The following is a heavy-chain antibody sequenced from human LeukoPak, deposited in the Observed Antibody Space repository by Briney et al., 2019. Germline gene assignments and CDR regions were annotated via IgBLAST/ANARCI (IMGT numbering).Heavy chain of an antibody. Sequence: SGTLSLTCTVSGGSISNYFWSWIRQPAGKGLEWIGRIYTTGSTNYNPSLKSRVTMSVDTSKNRFSLKLGSVTAADTAVYFCARLHYYDTGGYFGGYFDYWGQGALVTVSS. CDR3: ARLHYYDTGGYFGGYFDY. J-gene: IGHJ4*02. CDR2: IYTTGST. D-gene: IGHD3-22*01. V-gene: IGHV4-4*07. CDR1: GGSISNYF.